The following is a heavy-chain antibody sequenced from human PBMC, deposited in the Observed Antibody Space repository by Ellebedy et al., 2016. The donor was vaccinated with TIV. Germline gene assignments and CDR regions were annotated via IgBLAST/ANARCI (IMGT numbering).Heavy chain of an antibody. CDR1: GFPFSTYA. J-gene: IGHJ4*02. CDR3: AKDLRGSGLYAIDH. D-gene: IGHD6-19*01. V-gene: IGHV3-30*18. CDR2: ILYTGNDK. Sequence: GGSLRLXCAASGFPFSTYAMHWVRQAPGKGLEWVALILYTGNDKYYVDSAKGRFAISRDNTKNTLLLQMNSLRAEDTGVYYCAKDLRGSGLYAIDHWGQGALVTVSS.